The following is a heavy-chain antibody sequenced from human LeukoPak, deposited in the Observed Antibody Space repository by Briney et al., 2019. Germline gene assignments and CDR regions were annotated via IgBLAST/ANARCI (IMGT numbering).Heavy chain of an antibody. CDR1: GFTFSSYG. J-gene: IGHJ4*02. V-gene: IGHV3-30*02. D-gene: IGHD3-10*01. CDR2: IRYDGSNK. Sequence: GGSLRLSCAASGFTFSSYGMHWVRQAPGKGLEWVAFIRYDGSNKYYADSVKGRFTISRDNSKNTLYLQMNSLRAEDTAVYYCAMIYGSGSYYSFDYWGQGTLVTVSS. CDR3: AMIYGSGSYYSFDY.